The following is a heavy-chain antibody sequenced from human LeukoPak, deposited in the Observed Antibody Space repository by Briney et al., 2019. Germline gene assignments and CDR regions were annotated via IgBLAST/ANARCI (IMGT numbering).Heavy chain of an antibody. Sequence: ASVKVSCKASGYTFTGYYMHWVRQAPGQGLEWMGWINPNSGGTNYAQKFQGRVTMTRDTSISTAYMELSRLRSDDTAVYYCARDKSIPIPGFDYWGQGTLVTVSS. CDR2: INPNSGGT. CDR3: ARDKSIPIPGFDY. D-gene: IGHD2-21*01. CDR1: GYTFTGYY. V-gene: IGHV1-2*02. J-gene: IGHJ4*02.